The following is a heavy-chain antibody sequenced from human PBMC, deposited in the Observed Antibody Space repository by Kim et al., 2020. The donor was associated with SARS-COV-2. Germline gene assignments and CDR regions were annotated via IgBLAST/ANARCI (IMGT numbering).Heavy chain of an antibody. Sequence: SETLSLTCTVSGGSISSGGYYWSWIRQHQGKGLEWIGYIYYSGSTYYNPSLKSRVTISVDTSKNQFSLKLSSVTAADTAVYYCARAPYYYDSSGYSWFDYWGQGTLVTVSS. V-gene: IGHV4-31*03. CDR1: GGSISSGGYY. CDR2: IYYSGST. CDR3: ARAPYYYDSSGYSWFDY. J-gene: IGHJ4*02. D-gene: IGHD3-22*01.